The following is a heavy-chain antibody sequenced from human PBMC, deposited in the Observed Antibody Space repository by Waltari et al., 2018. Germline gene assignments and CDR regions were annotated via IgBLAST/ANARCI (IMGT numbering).Heavy chain of an antibody. CDR3: ARVFTPKYSYGWVDPFDY. J-gene: IGHJ4*02. CDR2: ISSSSSYI. D-gene: IGHD5-18*01. CDR1: GFTFSSYS. V-gene: IGHV3-21*03. Sequence: EVQLVESGGGLVKPGGSLRLSCAASGFTFSSYSMNWVRQAPGKGLEWVSSISSSSSYIYYADSVKGRFTISRDNAKNSLYLQMNSLRAEDTAVYYCARVFTPKYSYGWVDPFDYWGQGTLVTVSS.